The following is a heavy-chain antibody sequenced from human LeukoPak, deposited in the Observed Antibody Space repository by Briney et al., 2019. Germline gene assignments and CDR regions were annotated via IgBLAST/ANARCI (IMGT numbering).Heavy chain of an antibody. D-gene: IGHD1-26*01. V-gene: IGHV1-69*13. CDR1: GGTFSSYA. CDR3: ARAKQWETRQYFDY. Sequence: ASVKVSCKASGGTFSSYAISWVRQAPGQGLGWMGGIIPIFGTANYAQKFQGRVTITADESTSTAYMELSSLRSEDTAVYYCARAKQWETRQYFDYWGQGTLVTVSS. J-gene: IGHJ4*02. CDR2: IIPIFGTA.